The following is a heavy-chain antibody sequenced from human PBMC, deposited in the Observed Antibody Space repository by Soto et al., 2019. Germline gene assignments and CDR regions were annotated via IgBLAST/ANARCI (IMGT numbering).Heavy chain of an antibody. CDR3: ARVRKGKAAAPSYYFDY. J-gene: IGHJ4*02. V-gene: IGHV3-33*01. D-gene: IGHD6-13*01. Sequence: GGSLRLSCAASGFTFSSYGMHWVRQAPGKGLEWVAVIWYDGSNKYYANSGKGRFTISRDNSKNTLYLQMNSLRAEDTAVYYCARVRKGKAAAPSYYFDYWGQGTLVTVSS. CDR1: GFTFSSYG. CDR2: IWYDGSNK.